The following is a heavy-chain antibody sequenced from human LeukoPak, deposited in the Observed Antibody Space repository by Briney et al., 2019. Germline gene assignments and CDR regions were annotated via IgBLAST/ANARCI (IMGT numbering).Heavy chain of an antibody. J-gene: IGHJ3*02. CDR3: ARELGGGSSWSEDAFDI. CDR2: INPSGGST. Sequence: ASVKVSCKASGYTFTGYYMHWVRQAPGQGLEWMGIINPSGGSTSYAQKFQGRVTMTRDTSTSTVYMELSSLRSEDTAVYYCARELGGGSSWSEDAFDIWGQGTMVTVSS. CDR1: GYTFTGYY. D-gene: IGHD6-13*01. V-gene: IGHV1-46*01.